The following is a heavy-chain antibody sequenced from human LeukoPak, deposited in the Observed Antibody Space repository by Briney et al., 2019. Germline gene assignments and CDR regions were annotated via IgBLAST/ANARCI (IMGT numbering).Heavy chain of an antibody. J-gene: IGHJ4*02. CDR1: GDSFSSNSAA. CDR3: ARGRYSGYDWGFDYFDY. V-gene: IGHV6-1*01. D-gene: IGHD5-12*01. CDR2: TYYRSKWYN. Sequence: SQTLSLTCALSGDSFSSNSAAWNWLRQSPSRGLEWLGSTYYRSKWYNDYAVSVKSLITINPDTSKNQFSLQLNSVTPEDTAVYYCARGRYSGYDWGFDYFDYWGQGTLVTVSS.